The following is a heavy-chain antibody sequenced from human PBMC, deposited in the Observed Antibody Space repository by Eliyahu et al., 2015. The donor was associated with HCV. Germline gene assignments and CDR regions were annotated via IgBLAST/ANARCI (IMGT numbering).Heavy chain of an antibody. Sequence: PGLVKPSETLSLTCTVSGGSISSYYWSWIRQPAGKGLEWIGRIYTSGSTNYNPSLKSRVTMSVDTSKNQFSLKLSSVTAADTAVYYCARAVDAPDGYCSGGSCFFLGAFDIWGQGTMVTVSS. CDR3: ARAVDAPDGYCSGGSCFFLGAFDI. CDR1: GGSISSYY. CDR2: IYTSGST. D-gene: IGHD2-15*01. V-gene: IGHV4-4*07. J-gene: IGHJ3*02.